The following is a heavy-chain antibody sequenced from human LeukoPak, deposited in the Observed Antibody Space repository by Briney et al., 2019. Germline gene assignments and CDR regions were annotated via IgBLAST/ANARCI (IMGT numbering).Heavy chain of an antibody. D-gene: IGHD5-12*01. V-gene: IGHV4-59*01. Sequence: SETLSLTCTVSGGSISSYYWSWIRQPPGKGLEWIGYIYYSGSTNYNPSLKSRVTISVDTSKNQFSLKLSSVTAADTAVYYCARGRGGATEKNAFDIWDQGTMVTVSS. CDR3: ARGRGGATEKNAFDI. J-gene: IGHJ3*02. CDR1: GGSISSYY. CDR2: IYYSGST.